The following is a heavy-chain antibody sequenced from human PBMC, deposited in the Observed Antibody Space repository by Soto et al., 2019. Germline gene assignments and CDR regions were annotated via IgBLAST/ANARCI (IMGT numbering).Heavy chain of an antibody. J-gene: IGHJ6*02. Sequence: SETLSLTCAVSGGSISSSNWWSWVRQPPGKGLEWIGEIYHSGSTNYNPSLKSRVTISVDRSKNQFSLKLSSVTAADTAVYYCARKAIMITFGGVIGGWGHYGMGVWGQGTTVTVSS. CDR2: IYHSGST. CDR1: GGSISSSNW. V-gene: IGHV4-4*02. D-gene: IGHD3-16*02. CDR3: ARKAIMITFGGVIGGWGHYGMGV.